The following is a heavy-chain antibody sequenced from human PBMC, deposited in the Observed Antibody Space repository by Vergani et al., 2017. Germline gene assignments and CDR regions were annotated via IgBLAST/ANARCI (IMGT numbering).Heavy chain of an antibody. J-gene: IGHJ4*02. V-gene: IGHV1-45*02. D-gene: IGHD3-16*02. Sequence: QMQLVQSGAEVKKTGSSVKVSCKASGYTFTYRYLHWVRQAPGQALEWMGWITPFNGNTNYAQKFQDRVTITRDRSMSTAYMELSSLRSEDTAVYYCAREGFDDYVWGSYRGRGGYYFDYWGQGTLVTVSS. CDR3: AREGFDDYVWGSYRGRGGYYFDY. CDR2: ITPFNGNT. CDR1: GYTFTYRY.